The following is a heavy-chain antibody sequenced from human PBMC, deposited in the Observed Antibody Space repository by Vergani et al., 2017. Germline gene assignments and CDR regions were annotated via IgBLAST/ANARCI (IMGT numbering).Heavy chain of an antibody. CDR2: IYPGDSDT. V-gene: IGHV5-51*01. D-gene: IGHD3-22*01. J-gene: IGHJ4*02. CDR3: ARRGTYYDSSGYLGYYFDY. CDR1: GYSFTSYW. Sequence: EVQLVQSGAEVKKPGESLKISCKGSGYSFTSYWIGWVRQMPGKGLEWMGIIYPGDSDTRYSPSFQGQVTISADKSISTAYLQWSSLKASDTAMYYWARRGTYYDSSGYLGYYFDYWGQGTLVTVSS.